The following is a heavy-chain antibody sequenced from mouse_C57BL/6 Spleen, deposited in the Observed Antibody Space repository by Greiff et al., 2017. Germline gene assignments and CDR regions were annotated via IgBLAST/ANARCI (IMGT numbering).Heavy chain of an antibody. D-gene: IGHD2-4*01. CDR1: GFNIKDYY. J-gene: IGHJ2*01. CDR2: IDPEDGET. CDR3: ARGIFYYYDRGGY. Sequence: VQLQQSGAELVKPGASVKLSCTASGFNIKDYYMHWVKQRTEQGLEWIGRIDPEDGETRYDPKFQGKATITADTSSNTAYLQLSSLTSEDTAVYNCARGIFYYYDRGGYWGQGTTLTVSS. V-gene: IGHV14-2*01.